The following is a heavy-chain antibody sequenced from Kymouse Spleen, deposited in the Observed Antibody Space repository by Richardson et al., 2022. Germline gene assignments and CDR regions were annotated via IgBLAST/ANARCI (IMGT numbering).Heavy chain of an antibody. D-gene: IGHD3-3*01. CDR2: ISWNSGSI. V-gene: IGHV3-9*01. CDR3: AKDSSDDFWSGYGFDP. CDR1: GFTFDDYA. J-gene: IGHJ5*02. Sequence: EVQLVESGGGLVQPGRSLRLSCAASGFTFDDYAMHWVRQAPGKGLEWVSGISWNSGSIGYADSVKGRFTISRDNAKNSLYLQMNSLRAEDTALYYCAKDSSDDFWSGYGFDPWGQGTLVTVSS.